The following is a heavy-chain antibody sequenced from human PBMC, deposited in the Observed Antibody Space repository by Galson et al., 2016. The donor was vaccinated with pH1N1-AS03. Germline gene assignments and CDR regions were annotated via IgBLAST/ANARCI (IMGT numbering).Heavy chain of an antibody. V-gene: IGHV3-74*01. CDR1: GISLSSSW. CDR2: INGVGSSI. CDR3: ARGYDDSGPDDHRLFDS. D-gene: IGHD3-22*01. J-gene: IGHJ5*01. Sequence: SLRLSCAASGISLSSSWMHWVRQAPGRGLVWVSGINGVGSSIKYADAVKGRFTISRDNAENMLYLQMNSLRADDAAVYYCARGYDDSGPDDHRLFDSWGQGTQVTVSS.